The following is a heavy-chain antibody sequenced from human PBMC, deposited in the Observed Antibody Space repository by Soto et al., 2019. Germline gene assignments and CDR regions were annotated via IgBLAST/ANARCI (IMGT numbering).Heavy chain of an antibody. V-gene: IGHV3-23*01. D-gene: IGHD3-22*01. CDR1: GLTFSSYA. Sequence: EVQLLESGGGLVQPGGSLRLSCAASGLTFSSYAMSWVRQAPGKGLEWVSGICGSGISTYYADSVKGRFTISRDNSKNTLYLQMNSLRAEDTAVYYCAKNSESSAYSSFDYWGQGTLVTVSS. CDR2: ICGSGIST. CDR3: AKNSESSAYSSFDY. J-gene: IGHJ4*02.